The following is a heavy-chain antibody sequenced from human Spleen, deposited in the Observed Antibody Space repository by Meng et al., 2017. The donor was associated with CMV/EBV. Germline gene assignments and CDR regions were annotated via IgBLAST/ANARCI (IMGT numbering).Heavy chain of an antibody. Sequence: ASVKVSCKASGYTFIDYYMHWVRQAPGQGLEWMGWINPKSGGTNYAQKFQGRVTMTRDTSISTAYMELSRLRSDDTAVYYCARGETITIFGAVTMGETFDIWGQGTMVTVSS. CDR2: INPKSGGT. CDR3: ARGETITIFGAVTMGETFDI. J-gene: IGHJ3*02. CDR1: GYTFIDYY. D-gene: IGHD3-3*01. V-gene: IGHV1-2*02.